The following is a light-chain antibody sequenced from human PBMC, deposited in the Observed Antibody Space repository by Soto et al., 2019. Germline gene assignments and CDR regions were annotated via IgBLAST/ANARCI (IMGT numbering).Light chain of an antibody. CDR2: GAS. CDR1: QSVSSSY. J-gene: IGKJ1*01. CDR3: QQYGSSPQT. Sequence: ERVLIPAVAILSIKKGERATLSCRASQSVSSSYLAWYQQKPGQAPRLLIYGASSRATGIPDRFSGSGSGTDFTLTISRLEPEDFAVYYCQQYGSSPQTFGQGTKVDIK. V-gene: IGKV3-20*01.